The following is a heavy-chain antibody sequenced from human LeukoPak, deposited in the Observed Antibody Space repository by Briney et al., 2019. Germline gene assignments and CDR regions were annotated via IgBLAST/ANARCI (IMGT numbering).Heavy chain of an antibody. D-gene: IGHD3-22*01. V-gene: IGHV3-11*01. Sequence: GGSLRLSCAASGFTFSDYYMSWIRQAPGKGLEWVSYISSSGSTIYYADSVKGRFTISRDNAKNSLYLQMNSLRAEDTAVYYCAREPYYYDSSGDDAFDIWGQGTMVTVSS. CDR1: GFTFSDYY. J-gene: IGHJ3*02. CDR3: AREPYYYDSSGDDAFDI. CDR2: ISSSGSTI.